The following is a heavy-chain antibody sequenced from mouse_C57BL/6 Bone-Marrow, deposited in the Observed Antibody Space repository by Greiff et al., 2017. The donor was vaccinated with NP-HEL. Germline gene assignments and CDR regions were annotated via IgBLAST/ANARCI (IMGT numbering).Heavy chain of an antibody. V-gene: IGHV5-16*01. CDR1: GFTFSDYY. CDR2: INYDGSST. CDR3: ARRYYGSRHGYFDV. J-gene: IGHJ1*03. D-gene: IGHD1-1*01. Sequence: EVKLVESEGGLVQPGSSMKLSCTASGFTFSDYYMAWVRQVPEKGLEWVANINYDGSSTYYLDSLKSRFIISRDNAKNILYLQMSSLKSEDTATYYCARRYYGSRHGYFDVWGTGTTVTVSS.